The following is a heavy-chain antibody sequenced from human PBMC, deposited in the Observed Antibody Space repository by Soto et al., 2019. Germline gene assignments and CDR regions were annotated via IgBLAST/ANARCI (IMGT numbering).Heavy chain of an antibody. V-gene: IGHV4-31*03. Sequence: TLYLTCSVPRAFINSGGFSYSCFRFDQGKGMEWLGYIFHSGSTLYNPSLRGRLTLSTDMSRIQLSLYLTSVAAADTAVYYCVRGGIAGHWYSSWTQGIRVSGSS. D-gene: IGHD2-15*01. CDR3: VRGGIAGHWYSS. CDR1: RAFINSGGFS. J-gene: IGHJ5*01. CDR2: IFHSGST.